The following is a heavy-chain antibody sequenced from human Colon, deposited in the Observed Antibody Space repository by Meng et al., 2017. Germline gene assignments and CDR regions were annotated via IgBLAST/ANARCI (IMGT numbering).Heavy chain of an antibody. CDR3: VEDNYGSLDS. Sequence: GGPLRLPCTASGFTFDDLAMNWVRQAPGKGLEWVSGITWNSDGIGYADSVRGRFTISRDNAKNSLYLKMNSLTVDDTALYFCVEDNYGSLDSWGQGTLVTVSS. CDR2: ITWNSDGI. CDR1: GFTFDDLA. V-gene: IGHV3-9*01. J-gene: IGHJ4*02. D-gene: IGHD5-24*01.